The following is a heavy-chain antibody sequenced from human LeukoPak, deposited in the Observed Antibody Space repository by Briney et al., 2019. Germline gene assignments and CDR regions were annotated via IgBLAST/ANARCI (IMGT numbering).Heavy chain of an antibody. CDR3: ARPYDSSGSWALDAFDI. CDR2: IYPGDSDT. V-gene: IGHV5-51*01. CDR1: GYSFTSYW. D-gene: IGHD3-22*01. J-gene: IGHJ3*02. Sequence: GESLKISCKGSGYSFTSYWIGWVRQMPGKGLEWMGIIYPGDSDTRYSPSFQGRVTISADKSISTAYLQWSSLKASDTAMYYCARPYDSSGSWALDAFDIWGQGTMITVSS.